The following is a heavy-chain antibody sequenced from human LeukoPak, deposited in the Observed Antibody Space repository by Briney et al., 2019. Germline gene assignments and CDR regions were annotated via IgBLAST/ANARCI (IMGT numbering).Heavy chain of an antibody. CDR1: GGSISSGDYY. Sequence: PSETLSLTCAVSGGSISSGDYYWSWIRQPPGKGLEWLAYMYYSGSTYYNPSLKSRVTMSADTSKNQLSLKLSSVTAADTAVYYCARPYYYDSSIDPWGQGIPVTVSS. V-gene: IGHV4-30-4*01. D-gene: IGHD3-22*01. CDR3: ARPYYYDSSIDP. J-gene: IGHJ5*02. CDR2: MYYSGST.